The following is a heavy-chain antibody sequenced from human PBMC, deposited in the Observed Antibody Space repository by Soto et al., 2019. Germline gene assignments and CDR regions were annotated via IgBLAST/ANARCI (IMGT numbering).Heavy chain of an antibody. Sequence: EVQLLESGGGLVQPGESLRLSCAASGFTFSSYAMTWVRQAPGKGLEWVSSISGSGDYKYFADSVKGRFTISRDNSKDTLYLQMSRLRVEDTAIYYCAKDSRSHPQGWFDPWGQGTLVTVSS. CDR2: ISGSGDYK. J-gene: IGHJ5*02. CDR1: GFTFSSYA. CDR3: AKDSRSHPQGWFDP. V-gene: IGHV3-23*01. D-gene: IGHD2-15*01.